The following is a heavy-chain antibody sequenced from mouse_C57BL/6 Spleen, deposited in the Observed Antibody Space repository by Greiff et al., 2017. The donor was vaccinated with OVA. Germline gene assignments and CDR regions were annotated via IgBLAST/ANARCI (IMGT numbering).Heavy chain of an antibody. CDR1: GYAFSSYW. CDR3: ARSSGDYAMDY. J-gene: IGHJ4*01. D-gene: IGHD3-1*01. V-gene: IGHV1-80*01. CDR2: IYPGDGDT. Sequence: QVQLQQSGAELVKPGASVKISCKASGYAFSSYWMNWVKQRPGKGLEWIGKIYPGDGDTNSNGKFKGKATLTADKSSSTAYMQLSSLTSEDSAVYFCARSSGDYAMDYWGQGTSVTVSS.